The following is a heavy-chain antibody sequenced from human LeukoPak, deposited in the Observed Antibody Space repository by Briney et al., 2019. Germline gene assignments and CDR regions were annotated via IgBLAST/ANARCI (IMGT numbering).Heavy chain of an antibody. V-gene: IGHV3-48*01. CDR2: ISSSSSTI. Sequence: GGSLRLSCAATGFTFSSYNMNWARQAPGKGLEWVSFISSSSSTIYYADSVKGRFTISRDNAKNSLYLQMNSLRAEDTAVYYCARTTAMAFDYWGQGTLVTVSS. D-gene: IGHD5-18*01. J-gene: IGHJ4*02. CDR3: ARTTAMAFDY. CDR1: GFTFSSYN.